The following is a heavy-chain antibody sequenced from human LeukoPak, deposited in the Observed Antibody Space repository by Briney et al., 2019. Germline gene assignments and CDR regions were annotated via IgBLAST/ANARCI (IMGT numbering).Heavy chain of an antibody. CDR2: IYSSGII. Sequence: SETLSLTCTVSGGSISSYYWSWIRQPAGKAPEWIGRIYSSGIINYNPSLKSRVTMSLDNSKNQLSLKLSYVTAADTAVYYCARDTGKSGYPDYWGQGILVTVSS. CDR3: ARDTGKSGYPDY. J-gene: IGHJ4*02. V-gene: IGHV4-4*07. CDR1: GGSISSYY. D-gene: IGHD3-3*01.